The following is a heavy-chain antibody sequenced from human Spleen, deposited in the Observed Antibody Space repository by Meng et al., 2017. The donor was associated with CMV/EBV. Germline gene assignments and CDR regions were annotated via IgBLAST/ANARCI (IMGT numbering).Heavy chain of an antibody. CDR2: IYPGDSDT. CDR3: ARQDYDFWSGYSLGNYGMDV. Sequence: GGSLRLSCKGSGYSFTSYWIGWVRQMPGKGLEWMGIIYPGDSDTRYSPSFQGQVTISADKSISTAYLQWSSLKASDTAMYYCARQDYDFWSGYSLGNYGMDVWGQGTTVTVSS. CDR1: GYSFTSYW. V-gene: IGHV5-51*01. D-gene: IGHD3-3*01. J-gene: IGHJ6*02.